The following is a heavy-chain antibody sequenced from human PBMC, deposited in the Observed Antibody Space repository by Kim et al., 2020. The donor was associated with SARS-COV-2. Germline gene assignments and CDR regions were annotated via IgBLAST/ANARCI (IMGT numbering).Heavy chain of an antibody. CDR3: ARGSGSYFLRRCYFGY. CDR1: GGSFSGYY. J-gene: IGHJ4*02. CDR2: INHSGST. Sequence: SETLSLTCAVYGGSFSGYYWSWIRQPPGKGLEWIGEINHSGSTNYNPSLKSRVTISVDTSKNQFSLKLSSVTAADTAVYYCARGSGSYFLRRCYFGYWGQGTLVTVSS. D-gene: IGHD3-10*01. V-gene: IGHV4-34*01.